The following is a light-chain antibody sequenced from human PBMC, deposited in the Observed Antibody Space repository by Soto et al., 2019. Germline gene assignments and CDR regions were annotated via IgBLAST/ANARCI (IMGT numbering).Light chain of an antibody. CDR1: SSDVGGSNF. J-gene: IGLJ1*01. V-gene: IGLV2-14*03. Sequence: QSVLTQPASVSDSPGQSITISCTGTSSDVGGSNFVSWYQQHPGKPPKLIIYDVANRPSGVSNRFSGSKSGSTASLIISRLQTEDEADYYCVSYTSSTTYVFGTGTNV. CDR3: VSYTSSTTYV. CDR2: DVA.